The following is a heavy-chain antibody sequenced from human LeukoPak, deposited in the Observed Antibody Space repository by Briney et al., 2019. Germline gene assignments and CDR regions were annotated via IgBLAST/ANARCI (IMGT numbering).Heavy chain of an antibody. CDR1: GFTFSSYG. CDR3: VRGPYGSGSYR. J-gene: IGHJ4*02. V-gene: IGHV3-33*01. D-gene: IGHD3-10*01. Sequence: GGSLRLSCAASGFTFSSYGMHWVRQAPGKGLEWVASIWYDGSNKYYADSVKGRYTISRDNSKNTLSLQMNSLRAEDTAVYYCVRGPYGSGSYRWGQGTLVTVSA. CDR2: IWYDGSNK.